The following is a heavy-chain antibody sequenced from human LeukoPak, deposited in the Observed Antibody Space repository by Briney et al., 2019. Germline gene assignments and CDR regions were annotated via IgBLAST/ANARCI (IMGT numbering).Heavy chain of an antibody. J-gene: IGHJ4*02. CDR1: GFTFSSYE. CDR3: AREGSSSWYKTGGFDY. D-gene: IGHD6-13*01. V-gene: IGHV3-48*03. CDR2: ISSSGSTI. Sequence: GGSLRLSCAASGFTFSSYEMNWVRQAPGKGLEWVSYISSSGSTIYCADSVKGRFTISRDNAKNSLYLQMNSLRAEDTAVYYCAREGSSSWYKTGGFDYWGQGTLVTVSS.